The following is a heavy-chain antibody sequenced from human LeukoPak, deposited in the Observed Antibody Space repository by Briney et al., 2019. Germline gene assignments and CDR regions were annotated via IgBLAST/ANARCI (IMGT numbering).Heavy chain of an antibody. CDR1: GGSISSHY. Sequence: PSETLSLTCSVSGGSISSHYWSWIRQPPGKGLEWIGYIYYSRSTNYNPSLKGRVTISVHTSKEQFSLKLSSVTAADTAVYYCVRSNDRYGYNFGYWGQGTLVTVSS. V-gene: IGHV4-59*08. CDR2: IYYSRST. D-gene: IGHD5-24*01. CDR3: VRSNDRYGYNFGY. J-gene: IGHJ4*02.